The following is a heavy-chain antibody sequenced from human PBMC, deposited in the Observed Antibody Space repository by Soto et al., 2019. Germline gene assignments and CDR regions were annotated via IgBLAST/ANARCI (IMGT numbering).Heavy chain of an antibody. V-gene: IGHV4-39*01. CDR3: ARVDYDFWSGKQYYFDY. CDR1: GGSIGSSSYY. D-gene: IGHD3-3*01. Sequence: SETLSLTCTVSGGSIGSSSYYWGWIRQPPGKGLEWIGSIYYSGSTYYNPSLKSRVTISVDTSKNQFSLKLSSVTAADTAVYYCARVDYDFWSGKQYYFDYWGQGTLVTVSS. CDR2: IYYSGST. J-gene: IGHJ4*02.